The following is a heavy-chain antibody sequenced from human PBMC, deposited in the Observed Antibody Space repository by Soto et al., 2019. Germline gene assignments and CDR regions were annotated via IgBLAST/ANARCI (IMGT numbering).Heavy chain of an antibody. D-gene: IGHD6-13*01. J-gene: IGHJ6*02. Sequence: ASVKVSCKASGYTFTSYGISWVRQAPGQGLEWMGWISAYNGNTNYAQKLQGRVTMTTDTSTSTAYMELRSLRSDDTAVYYCARETTWNSSYYGMDVWGQGTTVTVSS. CDR3: ARETTWNSSYYGMDV. CDR2: ISAYNGNT. CDR1: GYTFTSYG. V-gene: IGHV1-18*01.